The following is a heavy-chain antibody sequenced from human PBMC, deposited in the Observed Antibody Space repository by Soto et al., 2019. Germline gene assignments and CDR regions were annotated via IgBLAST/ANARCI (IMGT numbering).Heavy chain of an antibody. V-gene: IGHV4-31*03. J-gene: IGHJ4*02. D-gene: IGHD4-17*01. Sequence: SETLSLTCTVSGGSISSGGYYWSWIRQHPGKGLEWIGYIYYSGSTYYNPSLKSRVTISVDTSKNQFSLKLSSVTAADTAVYYCASTVTTTLLLAYWGQGTLVTVSS. CDR2: IYYSGST. CDR1: GGSISSGGYY. CDR3: ASTVTTTLLLAY.